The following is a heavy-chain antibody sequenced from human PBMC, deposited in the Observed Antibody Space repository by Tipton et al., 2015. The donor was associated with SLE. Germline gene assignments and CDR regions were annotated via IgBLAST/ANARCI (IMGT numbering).Heavy chain of an antibody. J-gene: IGHJ4*02. CDR2: VDYIGST. CDR1: GGSISTYY. V-gene: IGHV4-59*01. Sequence: TLSLTCTVSGGSISTYYWNWIRQSPGKGLGWIGYVDYIGSTNYNPSPKSRLTILVHRYKNQFSLKLSSVTAADTAVYFCARTPGSGWQYYFDYWGQGTLVTVSS. CDR3: ARTPGSGWQYYFDY. D-gene: IGHD6-19*01.